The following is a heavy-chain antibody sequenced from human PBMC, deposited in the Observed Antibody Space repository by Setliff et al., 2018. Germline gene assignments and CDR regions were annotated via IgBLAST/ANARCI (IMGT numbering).Heavy chain of an antibody. CDR1: GFSLTTTGVS. CDR2: MYWSDDK. D-gene: IGHD3-3*01. J-gene: IGHJ6*03. Sequence: SGPTLVNPTQTLTLTCTISGFSLTTTGVSVAWLRQPPGKALEWLAHMYWSDDKRYKPSLNSRLTITKDTAKNQVVLTMANMDPVDTATYYSAHSRYDIWSGYYVMDVWGKGTTVTVSS. CDR3: AHSRYDIWSGYYVMDV. V-gene: IGHV2-5*01.